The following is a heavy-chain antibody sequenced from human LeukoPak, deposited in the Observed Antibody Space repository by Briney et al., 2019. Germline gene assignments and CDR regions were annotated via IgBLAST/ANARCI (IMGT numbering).Heavy chain of an antibody. CDR3: ARGSSGRDYYGMDV. Sequence: PGGSLRLSCAASGFTFSSYSMNWVRQAPGKGLEWVSSISSSSSYIYYADSVKGRFTISRDNAKNSLYLQMNSLRAEDTAVYYCARGSSGRDYYGMDVWGRGTTVTVSS. J-gene: IGHJ6*02. V-gene: IGHV3-21*01. CDR1: GFTFSSYS. D-gene: IGHD6-19*01. CDR2: ISSSSSYI.